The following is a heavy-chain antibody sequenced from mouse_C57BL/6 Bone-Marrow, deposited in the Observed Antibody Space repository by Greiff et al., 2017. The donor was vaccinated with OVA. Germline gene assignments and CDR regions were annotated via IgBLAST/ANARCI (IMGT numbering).Heavy chain of an antibody. Sequence: VQLQQSGPELVKPGASVKISCKASGYAFSSSWMNWVKQRPGKGLEWIGRIYPGDGDTNYNGKFKGKATLTADKSSSTAYMQLSSLTSEDSAVYFCGRWGYGNWYFDVWGTGTTVTVSS. CDR3: GRWGYGNWYFDV. CDR1: GYAFSSSW. J-gene: IGHJ1*03. V-gene: IGHV1-82*01. D-gene: IGHD2-10*02. CDR2: IYPGDGDT.